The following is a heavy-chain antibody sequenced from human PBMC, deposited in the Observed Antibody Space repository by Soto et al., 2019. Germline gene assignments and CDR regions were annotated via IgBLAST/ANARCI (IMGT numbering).Heavy chain of an antibody. V-gene: IGHV3-74*01. CDR2: IHTDGST. J-gene: IGHJ4*02. CDR1: GFTFSSYW. CDR3: ARGSGGGSYFDY. Sequence: EVQMVESGGGLVQPGGSLRLSCVVSGFTFSSYWMHWVRQVPGKGLVWVSRIHTDGSTIYADSVEGRFTISRDNTKSTVYLQMNSLRAEDTAVYYCARGSGGGSYFDYWGQGTLVTVSS. D-gene: IGHD3-16*01.